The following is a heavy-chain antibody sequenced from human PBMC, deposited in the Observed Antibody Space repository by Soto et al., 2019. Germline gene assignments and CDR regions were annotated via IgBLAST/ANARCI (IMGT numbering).Heavy chain of an antibody. CDR2: ISSSSSYI. J-gene: IGHJ3*02. CDR3: ARSDSGSYSFAFDI. V-gene: IGHV3-21*01. Sequence: PGGSLRLSCAASGFTFSSYSMNWVRQAPGKGLEWVSSISSSSSYIYYADSVKGRFTISRDNAKNSLYLQMNSLRAEDTAVYYCARSDSGSYSFAFDIWGQGTMVTVS. D-gene: IGHD1-26*01. CDR1: GFTFSSYS.